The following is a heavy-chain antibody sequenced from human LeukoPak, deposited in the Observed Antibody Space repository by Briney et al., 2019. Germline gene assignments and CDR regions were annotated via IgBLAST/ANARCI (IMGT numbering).Heavy chain of an antibody. V-gene: IGHV4-30-4*08. CDR1: GGSISSYY. Sequence: KPSETLSLTCTVSGGSISSYYWSWIRQPPGKGLEWIGYIYYSGSTYYNPSLKSRVTISVDTSKNQFSLKLSSVTAADAAVYYCARGGQQLVQGWFDPWGQGTLVTVSS. CDR2: IYYSGST. CDR3: ARGGQQLVQGWFDP. D-gene: IGHD6-13*01. J-gene: IGHJ5*02.